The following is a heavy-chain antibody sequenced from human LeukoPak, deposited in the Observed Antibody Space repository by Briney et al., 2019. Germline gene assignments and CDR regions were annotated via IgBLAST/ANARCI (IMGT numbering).Heavy chain of an antibody. D-gene: IGHD3-10*01. CDR1: GGSISSYY. J-gene: IGHJ2*01. Sequence: SSETLSLTCTVSGGSISSYYWSWIRQPPGKGLEWIGYIYHSGSTNYNPSLKSRVTISVDTSKNQFSLKLSSVTAADTAVYYCARGDRGVTLVWYFDLWGRGTLVTVSS. CDR2: IYHSGST. V-gene: IGHV4-59*01. CDR3: ARGDRGVTLVWYFDL.